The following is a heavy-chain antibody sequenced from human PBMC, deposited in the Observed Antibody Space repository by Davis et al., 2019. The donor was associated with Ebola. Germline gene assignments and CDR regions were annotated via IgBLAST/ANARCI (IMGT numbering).Heavy chain of an antibody. CDR3: ARLDCSSTSCYYGMDV. Sequence: MPSETLSLTCTVSGGSISSSSYYWGWIRQPPGKGLEWIGSIYYSGSTYYNPSLKSRVTISVDTSRNQFSLKLSSVTAADTAVYYCARLDCSSTSCYYGMDVWGQGTTVTVSS. CDR2: IYYSGST. CDR1: GGSISSSSYY. J-gene: IGHJ6*02. V-gene: IGHV4-39*01. D-gene: IGHD2-2*01.